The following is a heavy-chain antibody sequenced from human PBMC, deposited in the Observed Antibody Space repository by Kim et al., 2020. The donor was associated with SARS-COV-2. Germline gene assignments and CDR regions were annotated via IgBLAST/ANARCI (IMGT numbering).Heavy chain of an antibody. CDR3: ARFDYVAGGVDY. V-gene: IGHV3-11*04. J-gene: IGHJ4*02. D-gene: IGHD4-17*01. Sequence: YYADLVNAPFTISRDNAKNSLYLQMNSLRAEDTAVYYCARFDYVAGGVDYWGQGTLVTVSS.